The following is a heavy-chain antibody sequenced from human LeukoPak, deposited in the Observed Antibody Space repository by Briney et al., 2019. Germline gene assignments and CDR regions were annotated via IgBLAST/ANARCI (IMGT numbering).Heavy chain of an antibody. V-gene: IGHV4-34*01. D-gene: IGHD2-8*01. CDR1: GGSFSGYY. CDR3: ARVLTGGLIDY. CDR2: INHSGST. Sequence: PSETLSLTCAVYGGSFSGYYWSWIRQPPGKGLEWIGEINHSGSTNYNPSLKSRVTISVDTSKNQFSLKLSSMTAADTAVYYCARVLTGGLIDYWGQGTLVTVSS. J-gene: IGHJ4*02.